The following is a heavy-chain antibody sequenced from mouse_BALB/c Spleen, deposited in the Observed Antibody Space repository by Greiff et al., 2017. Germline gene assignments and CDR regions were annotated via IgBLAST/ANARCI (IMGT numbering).Heavy chain of an antibody. Sequence: QVQLKQSGAELARPGASVKMSCKASGYTFTSYTMHWVKQRPGQGLEWIGYINPSSGYTNYNQKFKDKATLTADKSSSTAYMQLSSLTSEDSAVYYCARDVRGGAMDYWGQGTSVTVSS. D-gene: IGHD1-1*01. CDR3: ARDVRGGAMDY. J-gene: IGHJ4*01. CDR2: INPSSGYT. CDR1: GYTFTSYT. V-gene: IGHV1-4*01.